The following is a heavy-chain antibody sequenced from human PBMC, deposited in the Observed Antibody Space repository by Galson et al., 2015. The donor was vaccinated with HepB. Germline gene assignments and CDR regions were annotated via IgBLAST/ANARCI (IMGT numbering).Heavy chain of an antibody. V-gene: IGHV3-15*07. CDR2: IKNKTDGGTT. CDR3: TTAAMYYDILTGHTYYYMDV. D-gene: IGHD3-9*01. J-gene: IGHJ6*03. Sequence: SLRLSCAASGFTFSNAWMNWVRQAPGKGLEWVGRIKNKTDGGTTDYAAPVKGRFTISRDDSKNTLYLQMNSLKTEDTAVYYCTTAAMYYDILTGHTYYYMDVWGKGTTVTVSS. CDR1: GFTFSNAW.